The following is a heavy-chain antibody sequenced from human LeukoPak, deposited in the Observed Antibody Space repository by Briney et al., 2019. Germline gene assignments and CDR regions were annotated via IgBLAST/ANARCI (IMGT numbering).Heavy chain of an antibody. CDR3: AREGGFYRPLDY. J-gene: IGHJ4*02. D-gene: IGHD3-3*01. V-gene: IGHV4-4*02. CDR2: AHLDGRT. CDR1: GGSISSTNW. Sequence: SETLSLTCGVSGGSISSTNWWTWVRQPPRKGLEWIGEAHLDGRTNYNPSLESRLTMSVDLSENHISLKLTSVTAADTAVYYCAREGGFYRPLDYSGQGTLVTVSS.